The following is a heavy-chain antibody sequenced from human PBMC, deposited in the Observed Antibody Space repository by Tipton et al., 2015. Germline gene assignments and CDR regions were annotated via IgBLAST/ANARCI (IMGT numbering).Heavy chain of an antibody. CDR2: IYYSGST. Sequence: TLSLTCAVYGGSFSGYFWSWIRQPPGKGLEWIGSIYYSGSTYYNPSLKSRVTISVDTSKNQFSLRLSSVTAADTAVYYCASQDIVLMVYGFDYWGQGTLVTVSS. CDR3: ASQDIVLMVYGFDY. D-gene: IGHD2-8*01. V-gene: IGHV4-34*01. CDR1: GGSFSGYF. J-gene: IGHJ4*02.